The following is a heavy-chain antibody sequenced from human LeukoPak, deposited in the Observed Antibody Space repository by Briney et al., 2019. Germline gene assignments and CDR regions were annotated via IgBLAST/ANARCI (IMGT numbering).Heavy chain of an antibody. CDR1: GFTFSSYG. V-gene: IGHV3-30*02. CDR3: AADIVVVVATPSGNVP. D-gene: IGHD2-15*01. J-gene: IGHJ5*02. CDR2: IRYDGSNK. Sequence: GGSLRLSCAASGFTFSSYGMHWVRQAPGKGLEWVAFIRYDGSNKYYADSVKGRFTISRDNSKNTLCLQMNSLRAEDTAVYYCAADIVVVVATPSGNVPWGQGTLLTVSS.